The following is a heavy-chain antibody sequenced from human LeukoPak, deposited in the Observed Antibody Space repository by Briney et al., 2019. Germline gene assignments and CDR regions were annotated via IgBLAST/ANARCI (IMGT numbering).Heavy chain of an antibody. J-gene: IGHJ4*02. CDR2: LYSSFST. D-gene: IGHD1-26*01. V-gene: IGHV3-53*01. CDR1: GFTVGSTY. Sequence: GGSLRLSCAASGFTVGSTYMSWVRQAPGKGLEWVSVLYSSFSTYYADSAKGRFAISRDNSKNTLYLEMNSLRAEDTAVYYCARAQTSGSFRFDDWGQGTLVTVSS. CDR3: ARAQTSGSFRFDD.